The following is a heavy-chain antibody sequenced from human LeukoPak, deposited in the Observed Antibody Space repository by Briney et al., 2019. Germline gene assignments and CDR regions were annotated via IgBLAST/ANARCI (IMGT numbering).Heavy chain of an antibody. J-gene: IGHJ4*02. CDR1: GGTFSSYA. Sequence: SVKVSCKASGGTFSSYAISWVRQAPGQGLEWIGGIIPIFGTANYAQKFQGRVTMTRDTSTSTVYMELSSLRSEDTAVYYCARDSRPSYDSSGYYYPGNYWGQGTLVTVSS. V-gene: IGHV1-69*05. D-gene: IGHD3-22*01. CDR2: IIPIFGTA. CDR3: ARDSRPSYDSSGYYYPGNY.